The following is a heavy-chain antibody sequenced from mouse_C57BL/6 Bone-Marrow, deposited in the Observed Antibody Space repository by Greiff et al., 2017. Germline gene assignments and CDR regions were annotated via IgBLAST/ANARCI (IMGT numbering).Heavy chain of an antibody. V-gene: IGHV1-9*01. CDR3: ARYPRWLLRYYAMDY. CDR2: SLPGSGST. D-gene: IGHD2-3*01. CDR1: GYTFTGYW. Sequence: QVQLKQSGAELMKPGASVKLSCKATGYTFTGYWIEWVKQRPGHGLEWIGESLPGSGSTNYNEKFKGKATFTADTSSNTAYMKLSSLTTEDSAIYYCARYPRWLLRYYAMDYWGQGTSVTVSS. J-gene: IGHJ4*01.